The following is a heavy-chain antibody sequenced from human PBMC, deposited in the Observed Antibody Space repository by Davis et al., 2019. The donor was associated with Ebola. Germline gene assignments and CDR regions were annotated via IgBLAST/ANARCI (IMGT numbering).Heavy chain of an antibody. Sequence: GESLKISCKGSGYSFTSYWIGWVRQMPGKGLEWMGIIYPGDSDTRYSPSFQGQVTMSADKSISTAYLQLRSLGAPDTAMYYCARFDYGDYGVDYWGQGTLVTVSS. CDR1: GYSFTSYW. D-gene: IGHD4-17*01. CDR2: IYPGDSDT. V-gene: IGHV5-51*01. J-gene: IGHJ4*02. CDR3: ARFDYGDYGVDY.